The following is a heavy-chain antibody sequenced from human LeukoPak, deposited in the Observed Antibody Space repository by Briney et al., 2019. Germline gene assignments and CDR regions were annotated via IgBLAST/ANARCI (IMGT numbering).Heavy chain of an antibody. V-gene: IGHV5-51*01. CDR2: IYPSDSDT. CDR3: ARQIAVADGWFDP. CDR1: GYSFTSYW. D-gene: IGHD6-19*01. J-gene: IGHJ5*02. Sequence: GESLKISCEGSGYSFTSYWIAWVRQMPGKGLEWMGIIYPSDSDTRYSPSFQGQVTISADKSINTAYLQWSSLKASDTAMYYCARQIAVADGWFDPWGQGTLVTVSS.